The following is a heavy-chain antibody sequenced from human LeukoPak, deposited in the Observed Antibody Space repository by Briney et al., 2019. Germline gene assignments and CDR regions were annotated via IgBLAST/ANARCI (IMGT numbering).Heavy chain of an antibody. Sequence: QSGGSLRLSCAASGFTFSSYAMSWVRQAPGKGLEWVSVISGSGDSTYYADSVKGRFTISRDNSKNTLYLQMNSLRAEDTAVYYCAKDWTSGYSSSWMYNWFDSWGLGTLVTVSS. CDR2: ISGSGDST. V-gene: IGHV3-23*01. D-gene: IGHD2-2*01. J-gene: IGHJ5*01. CDR1: GFTFSSYA. CDR3: AKDWTSGYSSSWMYNWFDS.